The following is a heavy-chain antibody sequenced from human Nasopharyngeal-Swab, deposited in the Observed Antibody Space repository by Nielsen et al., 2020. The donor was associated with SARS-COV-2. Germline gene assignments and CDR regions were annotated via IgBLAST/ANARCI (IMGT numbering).Heavy chain of an antibody. D-gene: IGHD4-17*01. CDR3: ARDLRTTVTGGDY. Sequence: VRQAPGKGLEWVPVIYSGGSTYYADSVKGRFTISRDNSKNTLYLQMNSLRAEDTAVYYCARDLRTTVTGGDYWGQGTLVTVSS. CDR2: IYSGGST. V-gene: IGHV3-66*01. J-gene: IGHJ4*02.